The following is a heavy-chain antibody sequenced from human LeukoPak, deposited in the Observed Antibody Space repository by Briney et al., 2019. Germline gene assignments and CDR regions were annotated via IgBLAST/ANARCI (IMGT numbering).Heavy chain of an antibody. D-gene: IGHD5-18*01. V-gene: IGHV3-23*01. CDR1: GFTFSSYA. Sequence: RGSLRLSCAASGFTFSSYAMSRVRQAPGEGLEWVSTIAGSGGSASYADSVKGRFTISRDNSKNTLYLQMNSLRAEDTAVYYCAKDDRIQTRRYSYNYWGQGTLVTVSS. J-gene: IGHJ4*02. CDR2: IAGSGGSA. CDR3: AKDDRIQTRRYSYNY.